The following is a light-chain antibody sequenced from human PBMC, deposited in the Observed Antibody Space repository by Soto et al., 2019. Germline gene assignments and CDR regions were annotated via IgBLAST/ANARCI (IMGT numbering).Light chain of an antibody. J-gene: IGKJ4*01. Sequence: EIVLTQSPATLSLSPGESATLSCRASQSVSRYLAWYQQRPGQAPRLLIYDASNRATGVPARFSGSGSGTDFTLTISSLEPEDFSVYYCQQRTSWPLTFGGGTKVEIK. CDR1: QSVSRY. CDR3: QQRTSWPLT. V-gene: IGKV3-11*01. CDR2: DAS.